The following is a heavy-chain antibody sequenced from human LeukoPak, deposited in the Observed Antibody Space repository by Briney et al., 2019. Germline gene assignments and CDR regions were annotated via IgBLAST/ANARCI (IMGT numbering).Heavy chain of an antibody. V-gene: IGHV4-38-2*02. CDR1: GYSISSGYY. CDR2: IYHSGST. J-gene: IGHJ5*02. Sequence: PSETLSLTCTVSGYSISSGYYWGWIRQPPGKGLEWIGSIYHSGSTYYNPSLKSRVTISVDTSKNQFSLKLSSVTAADTAVYYCARSGTFRSGYRNWFDPWGQGTLVTVSS. CDR3: ARSGTFRSGYRNWFDP. D-gene: IGHD3-3*01.